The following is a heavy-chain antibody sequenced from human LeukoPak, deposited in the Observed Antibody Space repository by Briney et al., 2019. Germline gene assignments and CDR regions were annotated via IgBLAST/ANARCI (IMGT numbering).Heavy chain of an antibody. CDR2: IYYSGST. J-gene: IGHJ3*02. D-gene: IGHD6-6*01. CDR3: ARLDSSSRAFDI. Sequence: PSETLSLTCTVSGGSISSSSYYWGWIRQPPGKGLEWIGSIYYSGSTYYNPSLKSRVTISVDTSKNQFSLKLSSVTAADTAVYYRARLDSSSRAFDIWGQGTMVTVSS. V-gene: IGHV4-39*01. CDR1: GGSISSSSYY.